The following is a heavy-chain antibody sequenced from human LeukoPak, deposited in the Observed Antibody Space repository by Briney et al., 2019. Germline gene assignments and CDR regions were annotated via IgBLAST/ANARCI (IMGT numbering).Heavy chain of an antibody. D-gene: IGHD6-6*01. V-gene: IGHV1-69*06. CDR1: GGTFSSYA. J-gene: IGHJ5*02. CDR3: ARGRIAARQEPKGANNWFDP. CDR2: IIPIFGTA. Sequence: SVKVSCKASGGTFSSYAISWVRQAPGQGLEWMGGIIPIFGTANYAQKFQGRVTITADKSTSTAYMEPSSLRSEDTAVYYCARGRIAARQEPKGANNWFDPWGQGTLVTVSS.